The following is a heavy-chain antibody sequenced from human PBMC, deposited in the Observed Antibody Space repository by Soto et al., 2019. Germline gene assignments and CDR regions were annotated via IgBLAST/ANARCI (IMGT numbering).Heavy chain of an antibody. Sequence: QVQLVQSGAEVKKPGSSVKVSCKASGGTFSSYTISWVRQAPGQGLEWMGRIIPILGIANYAQKFQGRVTITADKSTSTAYMELSSLRSEDTAVYYCATLLTVVNYYYGMDVWGQGTTVTVSS. D-gene: IGHD2-15*01. CDR3: ATLLTVVNYYYGMDV. J-gene: IGHJ6*02. CDR2: IIPILGIA. CDR1: GGTFSSYT. V-gene: IGHV1-69*02.